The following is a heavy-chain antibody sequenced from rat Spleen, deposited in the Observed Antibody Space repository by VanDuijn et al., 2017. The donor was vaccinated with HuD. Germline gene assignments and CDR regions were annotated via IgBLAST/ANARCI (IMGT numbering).Heavy chain of an antibody. CDR3: ARHGRGKTTYYYVMDA. J-gene: IGHJ4*01. CDR2: ISYDGSST. CDR1: GFTFSDYY. D-gene: IGHD4-5*01. V-gene: IGHV5-29*01. Sequence: EVQLVESDGGLVQPGRSLKLSCATSGFTFSDYYMAWVRQAPMKGLEWIATISYDGSSTYYRDSVKGRFTISRDNAKNTLYLQMDSLRSEDTATYYCARHGRGKTTYYYVMDAWGQGTLVTVSS.